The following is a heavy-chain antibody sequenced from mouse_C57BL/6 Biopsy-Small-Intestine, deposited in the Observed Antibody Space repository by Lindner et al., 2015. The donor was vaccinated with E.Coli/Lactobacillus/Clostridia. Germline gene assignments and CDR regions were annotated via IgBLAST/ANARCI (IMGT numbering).Heavy chain of an antibody. J-gene: IGHJ1*03. CDR2: IYPGDGDT. D-gene: IGHD1-1*01. CDR3: ARQFYYYGLSWYFDV. V-gene: IGHV1-82*01. CDR1: GYAFSSSW. Sequence: VQLQESGPELVKPGASVKISCKASGYAFSSSWMTWVKQRPGKGLEWIGRIYPGDGDTNYNGKFKGKATLTADKSSNTAYMQLSSLTSEDSAVYFCARQFYYYGLSWYFDVWGTGTTVTVSS.